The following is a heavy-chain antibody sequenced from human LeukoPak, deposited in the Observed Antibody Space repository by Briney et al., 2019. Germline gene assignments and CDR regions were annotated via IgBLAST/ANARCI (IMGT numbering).Heavy chain of an antibody. CDR3: ARAQCFSSTSCMKKGYYYYYYMDV. CDR2: IKQDGGEK. V-gene: IGHV3-7*01. D-gene: IGHD2-2*01. CDR1: GFTFSSYS. Sequence: PGGSLRLSCAASGFTFSSYSMSWVRQAPGKGLVWVDNIKQDGGEKYYVDSVKGRFTISRDNAKNSLSLQMNSLRAEDTAVYYCARAQCFSSTSCMKKGYYYYYYMDVWGKGTTVTISS. J-gene: IGHJ6*03.